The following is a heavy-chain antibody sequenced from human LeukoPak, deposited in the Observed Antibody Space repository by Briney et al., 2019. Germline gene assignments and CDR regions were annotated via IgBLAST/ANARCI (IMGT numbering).Heavy chain of an antibody. CDR3: ARLSYYDSSGYYYDAFDT. D-gene: IGHD3-22*01. J-gene: IGHJ3*02. CDR2: IYYSGST. CDR1: GGSISIYY. V-gene: IGHV4-59*01. Sequence: SETLSLTCTVSGGSISIYYWSWIRQPPGKGLEWIGYIYYSGSTNYNPSLKSRVTISVDTSKNQFSLKLSSVTAADTAVYYCARLSYYDSSGYYYDAFDTWGQGTMVTVSS.